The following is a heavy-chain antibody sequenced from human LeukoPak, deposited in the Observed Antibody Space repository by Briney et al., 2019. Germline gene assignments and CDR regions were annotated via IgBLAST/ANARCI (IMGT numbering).Heavy chain of an antibody. D-gene: IGHD1-26*01. V-gene: IGHV4-39*01. CDR3: ASVNSGSYPYYFDY. Sequence: SETLSLTCTVSGGSINSSSYYWGWIRQPPGKGLEWIGTIYYSGSTYYNPSLKSRVTISVDTSKNQFSLKLSSVTAADTAVYYCASVNSGSYPYYFDYWGQGTLVTVSS. CDR2: IYYSGST. J-gene: IGHJ4*02. CDR1: GGSINSSSYY.